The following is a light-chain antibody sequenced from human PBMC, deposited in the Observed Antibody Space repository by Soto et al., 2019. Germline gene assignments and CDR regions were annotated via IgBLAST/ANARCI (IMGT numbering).Light chain of an antibody. CDR1: QSVSISY. V-gene: IGKV3-15*01. CDR2: AAS. Sequence: VLKESRGTLSLSRGKRDALSCRASQSVSISYLAWYQQKPVQAPRLXTYAASSLQSGVPSRFSGSGSGTDFTPTISSLQSEDFAVYYCQQYNNWPRTFGQGTKV. J-gene: IGKJ1*01. CDR3: QQYNNWPRT.